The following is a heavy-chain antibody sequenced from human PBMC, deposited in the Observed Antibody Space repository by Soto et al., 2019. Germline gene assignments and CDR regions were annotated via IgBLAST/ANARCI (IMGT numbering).Heavy chain of an antibody. J-gene: IGHJ4*02. CDR1: GFTFSSYG. V-gene: IGHV3-33*01. CDR2: IWYDGSNK. CDR3: ARTWGFYSSSGPPDY. D-gene: IGHD6-6*01. Sequence: QVQLVESGGGVVQPGRSLRLSCAASGFTFSSYGMHWVRQAPGKGLEWVAVIWYDGSNKYYADSVKGRFTISRDNSKNTRYLQMNSLRAEDTAVYYCARTWGFYSSSGPPDYWGQGTLVTVSS.